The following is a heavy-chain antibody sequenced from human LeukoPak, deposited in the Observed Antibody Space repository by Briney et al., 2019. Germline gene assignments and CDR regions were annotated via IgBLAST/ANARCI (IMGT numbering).Heavy chain of an antibody. Sequence: ASVKVSCKASGYTFTGYYMHWVRQAPGQGLEWMGWINPNSGDTNYAQKFQGRVTMTRDTSISTAYMELSSLRSDDTAVYYCARDKIRRDGYNPDYWGQGTLVTVSS. CDR1: GYTFTGYY. CDR2: INPNSGDT. D-gene: IGHD5-24*01. V-gene: IGHV1-2*02. CDR3: ARDKIRRDGYNPDY. J-gene: IGHJ4*02.